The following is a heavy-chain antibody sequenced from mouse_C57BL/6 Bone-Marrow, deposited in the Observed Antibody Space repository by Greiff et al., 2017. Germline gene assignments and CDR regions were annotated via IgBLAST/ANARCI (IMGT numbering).Heavy chain of an antibody. CDR2: INPNNGGT. J-gene: IGHJ4*01. V-gene: IGHV1-26*01. D-gene: IGHD5-1*01. CDR1: GYTFTDYY. CDR3: ASYLHY. Sequence: VQLQQSGPELVKPGASVKISCKASGYTFTDYYMNWVKQSHGKSLEWIGDINPNNGGTSYNQKFKGKATLTVDKSSSTAYMELRSLTSEDSAVYYGASYLHYWGQGTSVTVSS.